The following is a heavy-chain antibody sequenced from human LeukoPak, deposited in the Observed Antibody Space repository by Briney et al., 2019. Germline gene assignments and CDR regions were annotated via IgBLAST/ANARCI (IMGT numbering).Heavy chain of an antibody. CDR2: ISSSGSTI. J-gene: IGHJ3*02. Sequence: GGSLRLSCAASGLTFSSYEMNSVRQAPGKGLEWDSYISSSGSTIYYADSVKDRFTISRDHAKNSLYLQTDSLRAEHTVVYYCARDKRWHVPYAFDMWGQGTMVTVS. D-gene: IGHD2-15*01. CDR1: GLTFSSYE. V-gene: IGHV3-48*03. CDR3: ARDKRWHVPYAFDM.